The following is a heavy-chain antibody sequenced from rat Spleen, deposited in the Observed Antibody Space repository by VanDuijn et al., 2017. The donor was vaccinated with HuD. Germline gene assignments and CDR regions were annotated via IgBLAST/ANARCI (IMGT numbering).Heavy chain of an antibody. CDR3: TTVLQGHGFAY. V-gene: IGHV5-25*01. Sequence: EVQLVESGGGLVQPGRSMKLSCAALGFTFKNFYMAWVRQAPTKGLEWVASISPGGATIYYRDSVKGRFTISRHNTQNTLYLQMNSLRSEDTATYYCTTVLQGHGFAYWGQGTLVTVSS. J-gene: IGHJ3*01. CDR1: GFTFKNFY. CDR2: ISPGGATI. D-gene: IGHD1-1*01.